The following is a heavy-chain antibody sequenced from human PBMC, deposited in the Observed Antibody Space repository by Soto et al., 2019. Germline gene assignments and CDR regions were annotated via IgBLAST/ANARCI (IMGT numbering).Heavy chain of an antibody. D-gene: IGHD3-3*01. Sequence: EVQLFESGGGLVEPAEPLRLSCAASGFIFKDFAMSRVRQAPGKRLEWVSTITTSDDITYSVDSVRGRFTTSTDNSANTLFLQMSSLRGDDTATYYCTKGDSSGYFDPSSGYSTPDHWGQGTLVTVSS. CDR1: GFIFKDFA. CDR3: TKGDSSGYFDPSSGYSTPDH. J-gene: IGHJ5*02. V-gene: IGHV3-23*01. CDR2: ITTSDDIT.